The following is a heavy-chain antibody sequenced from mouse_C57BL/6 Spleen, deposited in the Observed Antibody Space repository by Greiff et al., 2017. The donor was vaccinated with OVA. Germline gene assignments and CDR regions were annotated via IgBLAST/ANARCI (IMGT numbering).Heavy chain of an antibody. D-gene: IGHD2-2*01. CDR3: ARGGIYYGYDGGYFDD. Sequence: QVQLQQPGTELVKPGASVKLSCKASGYTFTSYWMHWVKQRPGQGLEWIGNINPSNGGTNYNEKFKSKATLTVDKSSSTAYMQLSSLTSEDSAVYYCARGGIYYGYDGGYFDDWGQGTTLTVSS. CDR2: INPSNGGT. J-gene: IGHJ2*01. V-gene: IGHV1-53*01. CDR1: GYTFTSYW.